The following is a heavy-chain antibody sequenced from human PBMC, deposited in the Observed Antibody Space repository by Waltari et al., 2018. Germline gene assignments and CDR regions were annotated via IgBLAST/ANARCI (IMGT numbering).Heavy chain of an antibody. CDR2: IDPNSGST. J-gene: IGHJ6*03. Sequence: QVQLVQSGAEVKKPGASVKVSCKASGYTFTGYYMPWVRQAPGPGLEWMGWIDPNSGSTNYAQKFQGRVTMARDTSISTAYMELSRLRSDDTAVYDCARAIKSSSWEDYYYYYLDVWGKGTTVTISS. CDR1: GYTFTGYY. V-gene: IGHV1-2*02. D-gene: IGHD6-13*01. CDR3: ARAIKSSSWEDYYYYYLDV.